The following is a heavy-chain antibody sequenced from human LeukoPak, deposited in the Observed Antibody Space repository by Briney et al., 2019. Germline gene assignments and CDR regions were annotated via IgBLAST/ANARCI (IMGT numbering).Heavy chain of an antibody. D-gene: IGHD6-13*01. CDR2: IYWDDDK. Sequence: SGPTLVKPTRTLRLTCTSSGFSLSTIGWVWAGIRHPPGKALGGLALIYWDDDKRYSPSLKSRLTITKDTSKNQVVLTMTNMDPVDTATYYCAHVIAAAGFDYWGQGTLVTVSS. J-gene: IGHJ4*02. CDR1: GFSLSTIGWV. CDR3: AHVIAAAGFDY. V-gene: IGHV2-5*02.